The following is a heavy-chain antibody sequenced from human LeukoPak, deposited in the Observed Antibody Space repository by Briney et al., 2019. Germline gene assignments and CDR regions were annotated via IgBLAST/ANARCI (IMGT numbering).Heavy chain of an antibody. CDR3: ARDLFYGSGSPHLDC. J-gene: IGHJ4*02. Sequence: GGSLRLSCAASGFTFSSYGMSWVRQAPGKGLEWVSAISGSGGSTYYADSVKGRFTISRDNSKNTLYLQMNSLRAEDTAVYYCARDLFYGSGSPHLDCWGQGTLVTVSS. CDR2: ISGSGGST. CDR1: GFTFSSYG. D-gene: IGHD3-10*01. V-gene: IGHV3-23*01.